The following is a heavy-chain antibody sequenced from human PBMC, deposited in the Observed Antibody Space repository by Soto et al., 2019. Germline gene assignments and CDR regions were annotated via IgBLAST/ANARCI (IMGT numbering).Heavy chain of an antibody. Sequence: QVQLVESGGGVVQPGTSLRLSCSASGFTFSSHGMHWVRQAPGTGLEWLAVIWYDGSNKYYADSVKGRFTISRDNSMNTVSLQRDGLRAEGTAVYYCARWGDNKLVDYWGQGTVVSGSS. CDR1: GFTFSSHG. D-gene: IGHD3-10*01. CDR3: ARWGDNKLVDY. CDR2: IWYDGSNK. V-gene: IGHV3-33*01. J-gene: IGHJ4*02.